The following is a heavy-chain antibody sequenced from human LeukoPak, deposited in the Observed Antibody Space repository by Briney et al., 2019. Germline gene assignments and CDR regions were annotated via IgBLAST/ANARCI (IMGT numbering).Heavy chain of an antibody. D-gene: IGHD3-10*01. CDR3: ARVLWFGEVLKGDAFDI. CDR1: GFTFSSYG. Sequence: PGGSLRPSCAASGFTFSSYGMHWVRQAPGKGLEWVAVIWYDGSNKYYGDSVKGRFTISRDNSRNTLYLQMTSLRAEDTAVYYCARVLWFGEVLKGDAFDIWGQGTMVTVSS. J-gene: IGHJ3*02. V-gene: IGHV3-33*08. CDR2: IWYDGSNK.